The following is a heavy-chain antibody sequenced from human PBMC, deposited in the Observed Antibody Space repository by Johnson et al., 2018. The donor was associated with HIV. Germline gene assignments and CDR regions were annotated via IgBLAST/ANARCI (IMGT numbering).Heavy chain of an antibody. D-gene: IGHD6-6*01. J-gene: IGHJ3*02. Sequence: VQLVESGGGVVQPGRSLRLSCAASGFTFSNHAMDWVRQAPGKGLEWVTVISKDGTTYYADSVKGRFTISRDNAKNSLYLQMNSLRAEDTAVYYCARGGGVAARHDAFDIWGQGTMVTVSS. V-gene: IGHV3-30-3*01. CDR1: GFTFSNHA. CDR2: ISKDGTT. CDR3: ARGGGVAARHDAFDI.